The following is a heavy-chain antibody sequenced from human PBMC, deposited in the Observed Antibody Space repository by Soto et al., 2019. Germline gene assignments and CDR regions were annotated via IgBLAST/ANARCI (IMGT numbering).Heavy chain of an antibody. CDR2: IYYSGST. D-gene: IGHD2-2*01. CDR3: ARARMGCISTSCYEGGYGMDV. Sequence: SETLSLTCTVSGGSISSYYWSWIRQPPGKGLEWIGYIYYSGSTYYNPSLKSRVTISVDTSKNQFSLKLSSVTAADTAVYYFARARMGCISTSCYEGGYGMDVWGQGTTVTVSS. J-gene: IGHJ6*02. CDR1: GGSISSYY. V-gene: IGHV4-30-4*01.